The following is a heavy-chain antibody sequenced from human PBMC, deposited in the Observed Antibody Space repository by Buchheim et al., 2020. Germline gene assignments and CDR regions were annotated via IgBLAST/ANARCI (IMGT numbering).Heavy chain of an antibody. J-gene: IGHJ4*02. Sequence: QVQLQQWGAGLLKPSETLSLTCAVYGGSFSGYYWSWIRQPPGKGLEWIGEINHSGSTNYNPSLKSRVTITVETSKNHSLLKLSSVTAADTAVYYCARGRGSLNYWGQGTL. CDR3: ARGRGSLNY. V-gene: IGHV4-34*01. CDR1: GGSFSGYY. CDR2: INHSGST. D-gene: IGHD6-13*01.